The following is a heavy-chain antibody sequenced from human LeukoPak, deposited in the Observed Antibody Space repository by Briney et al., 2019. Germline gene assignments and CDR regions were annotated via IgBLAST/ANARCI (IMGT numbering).Heavy chain of an antibody. V-gene: IGHV1-3*03. Sequence: ASVKVSCKAFGYTFTSYAMHWVRQAPGQRLEWMGWINAGNGNTKYSQEFQGRVTITRDTSASTAYMELSSLRSEDMAVYYCARGRLVATITGYYYYYMDVWGKGTTVTVSS. CDR1: GYTFTSYA. J-gene: IGHJ6*03. CDR2: INAGNGNT. CDR3: ARGRLVATITGYYYYYMDV. D-gene: IGHD5-12*01.